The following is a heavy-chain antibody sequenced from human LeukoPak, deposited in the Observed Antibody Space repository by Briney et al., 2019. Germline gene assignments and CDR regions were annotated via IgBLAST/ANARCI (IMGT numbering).Heavy chain of an antibody. Sequence: GGSLRLSCAASGFTFSSYGMHWVRQAPGKGLEWVAVISYDGSNKYYADSVKGRFAISRDNSKSTLYLQMNSLRAEDTAVYYCAKREARYYDSSDEAFDIWGQGTMVTVSS. V-gene: IGHV3-30*18. D-gene: IGHD3-22*01. CDR3: AKREARYYDSSDEAFDI. CDR2: ISYDGSNK. J-gene: IGHJ3*02. CDR1: GFTFSSYG.